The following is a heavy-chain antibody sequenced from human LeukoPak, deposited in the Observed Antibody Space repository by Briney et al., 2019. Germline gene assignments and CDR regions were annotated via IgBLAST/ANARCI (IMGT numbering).Heavy chain of an antibody. J-gene: IGHJ3*01. D-gene: IGHD1-7*01. CDR1: GFTLSSYS. CDR2: ISSSSNTI. Sequence: GGSLRLSCAASGFTLSSYSMNWVRQAPGKGLEWVSYISSSSNTIYYADSVKGRFTISRDNAKNSLYLQMNSLRAEDTAVYYCARVGNWNYGNAFDVWGQGTVVTVPS. CDR3: ARVGNWNYGNAFDV. V-gene: IGHV3-48*01.